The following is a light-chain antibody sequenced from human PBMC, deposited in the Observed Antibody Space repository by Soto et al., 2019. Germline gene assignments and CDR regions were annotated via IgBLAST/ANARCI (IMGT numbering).Light chain of an antibody. CDR3: CSYAGSYPSYV. V-gene: IGLV2-11*01. CDR1: SSDVGGYNY. CDR2: DVS. J-gene: IGLJ1*01. Sequence: QSALTQPRSVSGSPGQSVTISCTGTSSDVGGYNYVSCYQQHPGKAPNLMIYDVSKRPSGVPDRFSGSKSGNTASLTISGLQAEDEADYYCCSYAGSYPSYVFGTGTKVTVL.